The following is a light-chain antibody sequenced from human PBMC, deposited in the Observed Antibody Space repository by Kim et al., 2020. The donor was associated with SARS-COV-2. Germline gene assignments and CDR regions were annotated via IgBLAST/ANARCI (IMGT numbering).Light chain of an antibody. CDR2: AAS. CDR1: PMVTSN. V-gene: IGKV3D-15*01. J-gene: IGKJ3*01. Sequence: VTRELTATLSYRARPMVTSNFVWYQQKHGQAPRLLLYAASTRATGIPARFSGAGSGTEFTLTISSLQPEDFVIYYCQKYTKWPLFGPGTKVEIK. CDR3: QKYTKWPL.